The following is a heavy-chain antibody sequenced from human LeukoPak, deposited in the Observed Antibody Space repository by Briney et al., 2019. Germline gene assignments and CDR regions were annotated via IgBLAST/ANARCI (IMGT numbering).Heavy chain of an antibody. J-gene: IGHJ6*03. CDR3: ARDQSSSGSHYYYMDV. CDR2: INTNTGNP. D-gene: IGHD6-13*01. V-gene: IGHV7-4-1*02. Sequence: ASVKVSCKASGYTFTSYAMNWVRQAPGQGLEWMGWINTNTGNPTYAQGFTGRFVFSLDTSVSTAYLQISSLKAEDTAVYYCARDQSSSGSHYYYMDVWGKGTTVTVSS. CDR1: GYTFTSYA.